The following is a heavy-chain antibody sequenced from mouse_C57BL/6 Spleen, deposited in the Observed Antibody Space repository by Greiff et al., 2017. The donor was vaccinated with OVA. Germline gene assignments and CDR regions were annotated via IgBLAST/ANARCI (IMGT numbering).Heavy chain of an antibody. Sequence: EVQLVESGGGLVKPGGSLKLSCAASGFTFSSYAMSWVRQTPEKRLEWVATISDGGSYTYYPDNVKGRFTISRENAKNNLYLQMSHLKSEDTAMYYCAREDSNFDYWGQGTTLTVSA. D-gene: IGHD2-5*01. V-gene: IGHV5-4*01. J-gene: IGHJ2*01. CDR2: ISDGGSYT. CDR3: AREDSNFDY. CDR1: GFTFSSYA.